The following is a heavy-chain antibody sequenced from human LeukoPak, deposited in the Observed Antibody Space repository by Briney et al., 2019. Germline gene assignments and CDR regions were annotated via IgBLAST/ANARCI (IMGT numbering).Heavy chain of an antibody. V-gene: IGHV3-30*01. J-gene: IGHJ4*02. D-gene: IGHD1-26*01. CDR2: VSHGATYK. Sequence: GALRFSCAASGFTFGNYAVHWVRQAPGKGLEWVAVVSHGATYKFYGDSVKGRFTISRDNYRSTLYLQLDSLTVEDTAVYYCARGTQFSGSFSHFDYWGQGTLVTVSS. CDR1: GFTFGNYA. CDR3: ARGTQFSGSFSHFDY.